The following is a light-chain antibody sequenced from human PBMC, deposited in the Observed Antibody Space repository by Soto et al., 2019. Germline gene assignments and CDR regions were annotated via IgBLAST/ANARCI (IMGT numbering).Light chain of an antibody. J-gene: IGKJ5*01. Sequence: AIQLTQSPSSLSASVGDRVTITCRASQGISSALAWYQQKPGKAPKLLIYDASSLESGVPSRFSGSGSGTDFTLTISSLQPKDFAIYYCQQFKNYPWTPFGKGTRWEIK. V-gene: IGKV1D-13*01. CDR3: QQFKNYPWTP. CDR1: QGISSA. CDR2: DAS.